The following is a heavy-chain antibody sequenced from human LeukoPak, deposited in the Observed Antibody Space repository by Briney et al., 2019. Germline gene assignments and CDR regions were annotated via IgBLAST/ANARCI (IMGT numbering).Heavy chain of an antibody. CDR3: ARDRYLVGADSYYYYYYMDV. V-gene: IGHV4-61*02. J-gene: IGHJ6*03. D-gene: IGHD1-26*01. CDR1: GGSISSSSYY. Sequence: SETLSLTCTVSGGSISSSSYYWGWIRQPAGEGLEWIGRLHTSGSTHYNPSLKSRVTMSVDTSKNQFSLKLSSVTAADTAVYYCARDRYLVGADSYYYYYYMDVWGKGTTVTISS. CDR2: LHTSGST.